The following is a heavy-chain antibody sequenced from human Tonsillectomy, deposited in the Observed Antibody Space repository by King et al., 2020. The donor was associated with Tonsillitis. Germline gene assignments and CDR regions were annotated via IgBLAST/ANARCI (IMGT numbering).Heavy chain of an antibody. V-gene: IGHV3-23*04. J-gene: IGHJ6*02. CDR1: GFTFSTYA. D-gene: IGHD3-3*01. Sequence: VQLVESGGGLVQPGGSLRLSCAASGFTFSTYAMTWVRQSPGKGLEWVSVTSGAGASTYHADSVKGRFTISRYNSKNTLYLQMNSLRAEDTAVYYCAKCPYDFWSGGLYYAMDVWGQGTTVTVSS. CDR3: AKCPYDFWSGGLYYAMDV. CDR2: TSGAGAST.